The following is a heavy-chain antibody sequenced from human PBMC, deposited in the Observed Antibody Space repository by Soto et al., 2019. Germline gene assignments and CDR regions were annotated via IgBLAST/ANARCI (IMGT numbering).Heavy chain of an antibody. J-gene: IGHJ5*02. D-gene: IGHD6-13*01. Sequence: NPSETLSLTCAVYGGSFSGYYWSWIRQPPGKGLEWIGEINHSGSTNYNPSLKSRVTISVDTSKNQFSLKLSSVTAADTAVYYCARGLDSSSWYRIAVAGQNGNNWFDPWGQGTLVTVPQ. CDR2: INHSGST. CDR1: GGSFSGYY. V-gene: IGHV4-34*01. CDR3: ARGLDSSSWYRIAVAGQNGNNWFDP.